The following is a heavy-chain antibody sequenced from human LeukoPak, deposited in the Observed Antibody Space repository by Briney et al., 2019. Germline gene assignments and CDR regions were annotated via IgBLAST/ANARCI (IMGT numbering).Heavy chain of an antibody. CDR3: ARRAGEYSHPYDY. CDR2: IYSGGNT. D-gene: IGHD2-15*01. J-gene: IGHJ4*02. Sequence: GGSLRLSCAASGFTFSSYGMSWVRQAPGKGLEWVSFIYSGGNTHYSDSVKGRFTLSRDNSKNTLYLQMNSLRAEDTAIYYCARRAGEYSHPYDYWGQGTLVTVSS. CDR1: GFTFSSYG. V-gene: IGHV3-23*05.